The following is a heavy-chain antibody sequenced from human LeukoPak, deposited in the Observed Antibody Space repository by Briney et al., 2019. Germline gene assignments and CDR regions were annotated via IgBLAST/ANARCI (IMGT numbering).Heavy chain of an antibody. J-gene: IGHJ4*02. CDR3: ARQVVAAPAQFDY. CDR1: GFTFSSYS. CDR2: ISSSSSYI. D-gene: IGHD2-15*01. V-gene: IGHV3-21*01. Sequence: PGGSLRLPCAASGFTFSSYSMNWVRQAPGKGLEWVSSISSSSSYIYYADSVKGRFTISRDNAKNSLYLQMNSLRAEDTAVYYCARQVVAAPAQFDYWGQGTLVTVSS.